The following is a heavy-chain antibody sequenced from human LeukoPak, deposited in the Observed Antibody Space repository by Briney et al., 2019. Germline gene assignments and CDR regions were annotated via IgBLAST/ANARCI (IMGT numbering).Heavy chain of an antibody. V-gene: IGHV3-73*01. Sequence: GGSLRLSCAASGFTFSDSAIHWVRQATGKGLEWVGRIRSKADTYATTYGASLRGRFTISRDDSRNRAYLQMSSLRTEDTAVYYCTREYSSGWPFDFWGQGTLVTVSS. CDR1: GFTFSDSA. J-gene: IGHJ4*02. CDR2: IRSKADTYAT. D-gene: IGHD6-19*01. CDR3: TREYSSGWPFDF.